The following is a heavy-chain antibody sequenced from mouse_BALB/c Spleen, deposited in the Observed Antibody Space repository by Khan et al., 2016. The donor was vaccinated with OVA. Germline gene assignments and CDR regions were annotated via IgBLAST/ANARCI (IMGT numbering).Heavy chain of an antibody. CDR3: ARIQGGDFDY. CDR2: ISYSGNT. V-gene: IGHV3-2*02. J-gene: IGHJ2*01. D-gene: IGHD3-2*02. CDR1: GYSITSDYA. Sequence: VQLKESRPGLVKPSQSLSLTCTVTGYSITSDYAWNWIRQFPGNKLEWMGYISYSGNTKYNPSLKSRISITRDTSKNQFFLQLNFVTIEDTATYYCARIQGGDFDYWGQGTTLTVSS.